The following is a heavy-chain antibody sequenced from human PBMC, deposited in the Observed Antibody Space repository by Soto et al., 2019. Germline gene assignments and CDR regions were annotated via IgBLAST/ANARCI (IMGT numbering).Heavy chain of an antibody. CDR2: IYYSGST. CDR3: ARAGYSGFDFVY. J-gene: IGHJ4*02. V-gene: IGHV4-30-4*01. D-gene: IGHD5-12*01. Sequence: SETLSLTCTVSGGSISSGDYYWSWIRQPPGKGLEWIGYIYYSGSTYYNPSLKSRVTISVDTSKNQFSLKLSSVTAADTAVYYCARAGYSGFDFVYWGQGTLVTVSS. CDR1: GGSISSGDYY.